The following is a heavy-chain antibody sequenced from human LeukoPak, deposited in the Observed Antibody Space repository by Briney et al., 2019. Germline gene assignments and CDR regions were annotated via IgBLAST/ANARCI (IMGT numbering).Heavy chain of an antibody. V-gene: IGHV4-59*08. J-gene: IGHJ5*02. Sequence: KASETLSLTCTVSGGSISSYYWNWIRQPPGKGLEWIGFIYYTGSTNYNPSLESRVTISIDTSKNQFSLNLSSVTAADTAVYYCARHRQLVHWFDPWGQGVLVTVSS. CDR2: IYYTGST. CDR1: GGSISSYY. CDR3: ARHRQLVHWFDP. D-gene: IGHD6-6*01.